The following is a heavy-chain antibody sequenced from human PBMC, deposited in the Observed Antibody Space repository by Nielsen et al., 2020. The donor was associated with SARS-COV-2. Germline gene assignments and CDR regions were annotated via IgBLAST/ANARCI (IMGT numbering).Heavy chain of an antibody. Sequence: ASVKVSCKASGYTFTAYAIHWVRQDPGQRLEWMGWINSDSGNTKYSQKFRGRVTITRDTSASSAYMELSCLSSEDTAVYYCARSRGCSATSCFFDYLGQGALVTVSS. D-gene: IGHD2-2*01. CDR2: INSDSGNT. CDR1: GYTFTAYA. J-gene: IGHJ4*02. V-gene: IGHV1-3*04. CDR3: ARSRGCSATSCFFDY.